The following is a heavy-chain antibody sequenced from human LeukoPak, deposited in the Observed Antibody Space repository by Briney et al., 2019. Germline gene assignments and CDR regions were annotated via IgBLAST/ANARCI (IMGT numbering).Heavy chain of an antibody. CDR1: AFIFSGHW. V-gene: IGHV3-7*01. D-gene: IGHD3-10*01. CDR3: ARTPDGADY. Sequence: GGSLRLSCEGSAFIFSGHWMNWVRQTPGKGLERVASIKEDGSERQYVDSVRGRFIISRDNAENSLYLQMNSLRVEDTAVYYCARTPDGADYWGQGTLVTVSS. J-gene: IGHJ4*02. CDR2: IKEDGSER.